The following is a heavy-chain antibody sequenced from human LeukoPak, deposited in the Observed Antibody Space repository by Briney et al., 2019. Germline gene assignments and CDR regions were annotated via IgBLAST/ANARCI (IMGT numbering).Heavy chain of an antibody. J-gene: IGHJ5*02. CDR1: GGSISSGGYY. D-gene: IGHD1-26*01. V-gene: IGHV4-31*03. CDR2: IYYSGST. Sequence: SQTLSLTCTVSGGSISSGGYYWSWIRQHPGKGLEWIGYIYYSGSTYYNPSLKSRVTIPVDTSKNQFSLKLSSVTAADTAVYYCARGRSKGELPTYNWFDPWGQGTLVTVSS. CDR3: ARGRSKGELPTYNWFDP.